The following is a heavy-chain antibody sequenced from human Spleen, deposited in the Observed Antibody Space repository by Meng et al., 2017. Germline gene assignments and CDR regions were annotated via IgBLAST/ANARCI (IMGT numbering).Heavy chain of an antibody. J-gene: IGHJ4*02. CDR2: IYYSGST. V-gene: IGHV4-31*03. CDR1: GDSISSGGYY. Sequence: QVQLQGPGPGLVKPSQTLSLTCSVSGDSISSGGYYWSWVRQHAGKGLEWTGYIYYSGSTYYIPALKSRVTISVDTSQNNLSLKLSSVTAADSAVYYCARGPTTMAHDFDYWGQGTLVTVSS. D-gene: IGHD4-11*01. CDR3: ARGPTTMAHDFDY.